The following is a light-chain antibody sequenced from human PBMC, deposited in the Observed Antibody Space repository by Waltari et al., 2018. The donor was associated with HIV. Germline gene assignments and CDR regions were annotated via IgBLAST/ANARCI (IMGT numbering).Light chain of an antibody. CDR2: WAS. J-gene: IGKJ1*01. V-gene: IGKV4-1*01. Sequence: DIVMTQFPDSLAVSLGERATVSCKSSHTPLHSSNSKNYLSWYQQKPGQPPKLLVYWASTRESGVSDRFIGTGSGTNFTLTITSLQAEDVAVYYCQQCFSSLWTFGQGTKV. CDR1: HTPLHSSNSKNY. CDR3: QQCFSSLWT.